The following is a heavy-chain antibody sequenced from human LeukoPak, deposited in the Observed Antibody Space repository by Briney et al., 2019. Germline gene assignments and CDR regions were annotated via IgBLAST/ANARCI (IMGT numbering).Heavy chain of an antibody. J-gene: IGHJ4*02. CDR2: INQDGSEK. D-gene: IGHD3-22*01. V-gene: IGHV3-7*01. CDR3: ARGTYNDGSGYPEY. CDR1: GFTFSYYW. Sequence: GGSLRLSCAASGFTFSYYWMCWVRQAPGEGLEWVAKINQDGSEKYYVDSVKGRFTISRDNAKNSLYLRMNSLRAEDTAVYYCARGTYNDGSGYPEYWGEGTLVTVSS.